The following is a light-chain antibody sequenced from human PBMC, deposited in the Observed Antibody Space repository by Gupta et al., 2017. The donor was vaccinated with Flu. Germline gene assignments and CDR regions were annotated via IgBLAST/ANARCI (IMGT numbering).Light chain of an antibody. CDR1: KLGDKY. Sequence: SYDLPQPPSSSVSPGKTASITCSGDKLGDKYACWYQQKPGQSPVLVIYQDSKRPAGIPERFSASNSGNTATMTIRGTQAMDEADYYCQEADSSTGGVFGGGTKLTVL. V-gene: IGLV3-1*01. CDR2: QDS. J-gene: IGLJ3*02. CDR3: QEADSSTGGV.